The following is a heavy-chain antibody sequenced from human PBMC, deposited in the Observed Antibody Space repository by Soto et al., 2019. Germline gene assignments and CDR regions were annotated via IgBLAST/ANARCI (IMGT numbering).Heavy chain of an antibody. J-gene: IGHJ3*02. Sequence: GASVKVSCKASGVTFKSSTVQWVRQARGQRLEWIGWIAVGSGNTKYAQLFQDRVAITRDLSTSTAYMELSSLRSEDTAVYYCAARHCGGGSCYSHEDAFESWGQGTMVTVSS. V-gene: IGHV1-58*01. CDR2: IAVGSGNT. D-gene: IGHD2-15*01. CDR3: AARHCGGGSCYSHEDAFES. CDR1: GVTFKSST.